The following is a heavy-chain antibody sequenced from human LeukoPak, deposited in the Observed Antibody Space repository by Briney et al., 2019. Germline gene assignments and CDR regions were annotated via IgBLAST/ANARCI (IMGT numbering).Heavy chain of an antibody. CDR1: GYTFTGYY. J-gene: IGHJ4*02. CDR2: VNPNSGGT. Sequence: GASVKVSCKASGYTFTGYYMHWVRQAPGQGLEWMGCVNPNSGGTNYAQKFQGRVTMTRDTSISTAYMELSRLRSDDTAVYYCARESPYCSSTSCFEFDYWGQGTLVTVSS. CDR3: ARESPYCSSTSCFEFDY. V-gene: IGHV1-2*02. D-gene: IGHD2-2*01.